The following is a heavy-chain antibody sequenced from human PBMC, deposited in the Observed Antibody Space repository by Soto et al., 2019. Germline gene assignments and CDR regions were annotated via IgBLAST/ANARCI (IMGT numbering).Heavy chain of an antibody. D-gene: IGHD7-27*01. CDR3: ARQLGQYYFDY. Sequence: SETLSLTCAVSGGSISSSNWWSWVRQPPGKGLEWIGEIYQSGTTNYNPSLKSRVAISVDKSKNQFSLNLISVTAADTAVYYCARQLGQYYFDYWGQGALVTVSS. CDR2: IYQSGTT. V-gene: IGHV4-4*02. CDR1: GGSISSSNW. J-gene: IGHJ4*02.